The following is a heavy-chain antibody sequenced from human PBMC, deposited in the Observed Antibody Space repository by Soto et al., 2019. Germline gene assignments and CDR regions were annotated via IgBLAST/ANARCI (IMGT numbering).Heavy chain of an antibody. J-gene: IGHJ6*02. Sequence: EVQLVESGGGLVQPGGSLRLSCAASGFTFSTYWMHWVRQPPGKGRVWVSRITNEGSNTAYADSVKGRFTISRDNAQSTLYLQMNSLRAEDTAVYYCARDPLIGTTDYGLDVCGQGTTVSVSS. CDR1: GFTFSTYW. CDR3: ARDPLIGTTDYGLDV. V-gene: IGHV3-74*01. CDR2: ITNEGSNT. D-gene: IGHD4-17*01.